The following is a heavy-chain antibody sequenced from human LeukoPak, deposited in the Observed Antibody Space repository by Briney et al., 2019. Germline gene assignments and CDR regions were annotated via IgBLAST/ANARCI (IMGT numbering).Heavy chain of an antibody. D-gene: IGHD1-26*01. CDR1: GYTFASYY. CDR3: ARDSTPTYYSGTYYFEY. Sequence: ASVKVSCKASGYTFASYYMHWVRQAPGQGLEWMGIINPSGGSTTYAQKFQGRVTMTRDTSTSTVYMELSSLRSEDTAVYYCARDSTPTYYSGTYYFEYWGQGTLVIVSS. J-gene: IGHJ4*02. V-gene: IGHV1-46*01. CDR2: INPSGGST.